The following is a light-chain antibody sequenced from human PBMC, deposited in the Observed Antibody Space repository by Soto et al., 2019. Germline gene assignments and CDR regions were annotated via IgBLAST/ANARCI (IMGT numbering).Light chain of an antibody. J-gene: IGLJ2*01. V-gene: IGLV1-44*01. CDR3: QSYDGGLGVSKI. CDR1: NSNIGTNT. CDR2: SNN. Sequence: QSVLTQPPSASGTPGQRVTISCSGSNSNIGTNTVNWYQQLPRTAPKLLIYSNNNRPSGVPDRFSGSRSGTSASLAITGLQPEDEADYYCQSYDGGLGVSKIFGGGTKLTVL.